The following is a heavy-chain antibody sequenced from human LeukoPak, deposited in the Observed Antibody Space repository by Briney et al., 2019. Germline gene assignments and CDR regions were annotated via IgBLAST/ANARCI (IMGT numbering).Heavy chain of an antibody. CDR2: IYYSGST. CDR1: GGSISSSSYY. D-gene: IGHD3-3*01. Sequence: SETLSLTCTVSGGSISSSSYYWGWIRQPPGKGLEWIGSIYYSGSTYYNPSLKSRVTISVDTSKNQFSLKLSSVTAADTAVYYCARGDFFGYWGQGTLVTVSS. CDR3: ARGDFFGY. V-gene: IGHV4-39*01. J-gene: IGHJ4*02.